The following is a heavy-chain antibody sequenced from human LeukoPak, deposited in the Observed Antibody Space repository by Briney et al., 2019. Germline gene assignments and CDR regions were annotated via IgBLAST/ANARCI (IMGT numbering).Heavy chain of an antibody. D-gene: IGHD3-10*01. J-gene: IGHJ4*02. CDR3: TARARGYKRIDY. CDR1: GFSSDDYV. V-gene: IGHV3-9*02. Sequence: GGSLRLSCAASGFSSDDYVMHWVRQAPGKGLEWVSVITWNSDTIAYADSVKGRFTISRDNARNSLYLQMNSLRTDDTALYYCTARARGYKRIDYWGQGTLVTVSS. CDR2: ITWNSDTI.